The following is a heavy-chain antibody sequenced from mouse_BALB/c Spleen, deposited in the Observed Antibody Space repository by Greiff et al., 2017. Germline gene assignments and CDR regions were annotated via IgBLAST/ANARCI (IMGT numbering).Heavy chain of an antibody. Sequence: QVQLQQSGPGLVAPSQSLSITCTVSGFSLTSYGVHWVRQPPGKGLEWLGVIWAGGSTNYNSALMSRLSISKDNSKSQVFLKMNSLQTDDTAMYYCARDHAYYGSSYWYFDVWGAGTTVTVSS. CDR3: ARDHAYYGSSYWYFDV. J-gene: IGHJ1*01. V-gene: IGHV2-9*02. CDR2: IWAGGST. CDR1: GFSLTSYG. D-gene: IGHD1-1*01.